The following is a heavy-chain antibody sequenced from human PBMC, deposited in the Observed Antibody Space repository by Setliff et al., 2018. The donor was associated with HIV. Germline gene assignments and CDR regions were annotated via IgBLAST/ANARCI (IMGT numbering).Heavy chain of an antibody. Sequence: PGGSLRLSCAASGFIFSSYSMNWVRQAPGKGLEWISYISSTSKTRQYADSVKGRFTISRDNVKNSLYLQMNSLRADDTALYYCARGYDILTGYSRRGSFDIWGQGTMVTVSS. CDR1: GFIFSSYS. CDR3: ARGYDILTGYSRRGSFDI. CDR2: ISSTSKTR. J-gene: IGHJ3*02. V-gene: IGHV3-48*01. D-gene: IGHD3-9*01.